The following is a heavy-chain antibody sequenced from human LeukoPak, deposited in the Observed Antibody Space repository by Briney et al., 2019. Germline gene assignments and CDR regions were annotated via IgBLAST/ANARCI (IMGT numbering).Heavy chain of an antibody. CDR1: GFTSSSSA. J-gene: IGHJ4*02. CDR2: ISASGGST. D-gene: IGHD6-19*01. V-gene: IGHV3-23*01. CDR3: ASQYSSGPFDN. Sequence: PGGSLRLSCTASGFTSSSSAMSWVRQVPGKGLEWVSGISASGGSTYYADSVRGRFTISRDNSKNTLYLQMNSLRAEDTAVYYCASQYSSGPFDNWGQGTLVTVSS.